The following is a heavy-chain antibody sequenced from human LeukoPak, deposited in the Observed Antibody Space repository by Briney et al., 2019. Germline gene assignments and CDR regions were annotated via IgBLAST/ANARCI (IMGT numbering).Heavy chain of an antibody. CDR2: INPNSGGT. V-gene: IGHV1-2*02. J-gene: IGHJ4*02. CDR1: GYTFTGYY. D-gene: IGHD4-23*01. CDR3: ARELYGGNQPFDY. Sequence: GASVKVSCKASGYTFTGYYMHWVRQAPGQGLEWMGWINPNSGGTNYAQKFQGRVTMTRDTSISTAYMELSRLRPDDTAVYYCARELYGGNQPFDYWGQGTLVTVSS.